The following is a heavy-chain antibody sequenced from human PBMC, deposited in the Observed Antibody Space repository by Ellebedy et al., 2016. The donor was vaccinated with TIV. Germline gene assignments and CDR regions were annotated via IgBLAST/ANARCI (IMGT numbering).Heavy chain of an antibody. CDR3: ARDEVVGASRGYQFYGMDV. V-gene: IGHV1-2*02. Sequence: ASVKVSCKASGHTFRGYYIHWVRQAPGQGLEWMGWINPNSGGTNHAQKFQGRLTLPTETSINTAYMELNRLTSDETAMYYCARDEVVGASRGYQFYGMDVWGQGTTVTVSS. D-gene: IGHD6-25*01. J-gene: IGHJ6*02. CDR1: GHTFRGYY. CDR2: INPNSGGT.